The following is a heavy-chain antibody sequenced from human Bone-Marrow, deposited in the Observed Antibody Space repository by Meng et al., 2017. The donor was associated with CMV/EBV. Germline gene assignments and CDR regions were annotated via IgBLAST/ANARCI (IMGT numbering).Heavy chain of an antibody. V-gene: IGHV1-8*03. CDR3: ARDFRHTSIVVVPAAMAADYYYGMDV. Sequence: ASVKVSCKASGYTFTSYDINWVRQATGQGLEWMGWMNPNSGNTGYAQKFQGRVTITRNTSISTAYMELSSLRSEDTAVYYCARDFRHTSIVVVPAAMAADYYYGMDVWGQGTTVTVSS. D-gene: IGHD2-2*01. J-gene: IGHJ6*02. CDR1: GYTFTSYD. CDR2: MNPNSGNT.